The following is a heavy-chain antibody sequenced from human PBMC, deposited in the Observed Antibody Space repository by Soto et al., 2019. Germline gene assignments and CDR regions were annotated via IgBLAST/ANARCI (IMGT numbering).Heavy chain of an antibody. CDR3: AKDSIPSDYYYYYGMDV. CDR1: GFTFSSYG. Sequence: GGSLRLSCAASGFTFSSYGMHCVRQAPGKGLEWVAVISYDGSNKYYADSVKGRFTISRDNSKNTLYLQMNSLRAEDTAVYYCAKDSIPSDYYYYYGMDVWGQGTTVTVSS. J-gene: IGHJ6*02. V-gene: IGHV3-30*18. CDR2: ISYDGSNK.